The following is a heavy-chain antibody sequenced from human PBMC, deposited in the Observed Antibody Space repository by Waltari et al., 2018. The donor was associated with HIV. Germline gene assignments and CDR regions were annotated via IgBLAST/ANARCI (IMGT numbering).Heavy chain of an antibody. CDR2: INHSGST. CDR1: GGSFSGYY. V-gene: IGHV4-34*01. Sequence: VQLQQWGAGLLKPSETLSLTCAVSGGSFSGYYWSWIRQSPGKGLEWIGQINHSGSTNYNPSLQRRVTMSVDSSKNHFSLNLSSVTAADSAVYHCARQHDYGGPTSKYYQYYGMDVWGQGTTVTVS. D-gene: IGHD4-17*01. CDR3: ARQHDYGGPTSKYYQYYGMDV. J-gene: IGHJ6*02.